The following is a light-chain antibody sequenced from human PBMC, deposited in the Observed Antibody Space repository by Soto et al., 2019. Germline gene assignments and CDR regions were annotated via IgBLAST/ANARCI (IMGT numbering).Light chain of an antibody. V-gene: IGLV2-11*01. CDR2: DVS. Sequence: QSALTQPRSVSGSPGQSVTISCTGTSSDVGGYNYVSWYQQHPGKAPKLMIYDVSKRPSGVPGRFSGSKSGNTASLTISGLQAEDEADYYCCSYAGSYKGYVFGTGTKVTVL. J-gene: IGLJ1*01. CDR1: SSDVGGYNY. CDR3: CSYAGSYKGYV.